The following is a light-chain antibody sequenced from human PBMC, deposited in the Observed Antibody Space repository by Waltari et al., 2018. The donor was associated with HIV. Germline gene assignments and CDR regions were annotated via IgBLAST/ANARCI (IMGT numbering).Light chain of an antibody. Sequence: SHVLTQPPSVSVAPGGTATISCWGSTFGRKTLHWNQQMPGQAPVLVIYYDNPRPSGIPARFSGSNSGNTATLTITWVEAGDEADYYCQVWDSTTDHVLFGGGTKLTVL. CDR1: TFGRKT. J-gene: IGLJ3*02. CDR3: QVWDSTTDHVL. CDR2: YDN. V-gene: IGLV3-21*04.